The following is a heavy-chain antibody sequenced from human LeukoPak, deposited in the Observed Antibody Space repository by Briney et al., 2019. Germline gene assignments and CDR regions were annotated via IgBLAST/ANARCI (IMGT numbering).Heavy chain of an antibody. CDR2: IYYSGST. V-gene: IGHV4-39*01. J-gene: IGHJ4*02. Sequence: SSETLSLTCTVSGGSISSSSYYWGWIRQPPGKGLVWIGSIYYSGSTYYNPSLKSRVTISVDTSKNQFSLKLSSVTAADTAVYYCARHDTIFGVVITALDYWGQGTLVTVSS. D-gene: IGHD3-3*01. CDR3: ARHDTIFGVVITALDY. CDR1: GGSISSSSYY.